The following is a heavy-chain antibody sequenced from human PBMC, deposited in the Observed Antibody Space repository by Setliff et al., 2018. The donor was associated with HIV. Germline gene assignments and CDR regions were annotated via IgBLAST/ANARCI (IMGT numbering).Heavy chain of an antibody. CDR2: INPAGNPT. V-gene: IGHV1-46*01. D-gene: IGHD3-22*01. CDR1: GYTFTSDY. J-gene: IGHJ3*02. Sequence: GASVKVSCKASGYTFTSDYIHWVRQAPGQGLEWMGIINPAGNPTSYAQKFQGRVTITADESTSTAYMELSSLRSEDTAVYYCARVEDYYDSSSYYPPDAFDIWGQGTMVTVS. CDR3: ARVEDYYDSSSYYPPDAFDI.